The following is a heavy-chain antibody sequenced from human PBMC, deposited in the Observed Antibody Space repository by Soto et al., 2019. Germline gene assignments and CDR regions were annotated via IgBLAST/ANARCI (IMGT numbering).Heavy chain of an antibody. CDR1: GFTFEDFA. CDR3: VKDGEAASPGWFET. J-gene: IGHJ5*02. D-gene: IGHD6-6*01. Sequence: PGGSLRLSCSASGFTFEDFAMHWVRRVPGKGLEWVAGNRWKGEAVGYAASVKGRCNSYRDNAKKLLFLQMNSLRVDDTALYYCVKDGEAASPGWFETCGQ. CDR2: NRWKGEAV. V-gene: IGHV3-9*01.